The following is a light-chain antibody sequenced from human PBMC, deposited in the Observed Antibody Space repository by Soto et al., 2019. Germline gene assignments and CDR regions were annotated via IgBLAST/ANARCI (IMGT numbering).Light chain of an antibody. V-gene: IGLV2-14*01. J-gene: IGLJ1*01. Sequence: QSVLTQPASVSGSPGQSITISCTGTSSDVGAYNYVSWYQQHPGKAPKLMIYDVSNRPSGVSNRFSGSKSGNTASLTISGLQAEDEADYCCNSYTSSSTSYVFGTGAKVTVL. CDR1: SSDVGAYNY. CDR2: DVS. CDR3: NSYTSSSTSYV.